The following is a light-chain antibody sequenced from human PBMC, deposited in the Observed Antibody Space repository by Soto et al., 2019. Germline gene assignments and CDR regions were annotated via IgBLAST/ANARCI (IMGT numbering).Light chain of an antibody. Sequence: IVLTQSPATLSLSPGERATLSGRASQSVSSSLAWYQQKPGQAPRLLIYDASNRATGIPGRFSGSGSGTDFTLTISSLEPEDFAVYYCHQYNGWPRTFGQGTKVDIK. CDR3: HQYNGWPRT. J-gene: IGKJ1*01. V-gene: IGKV3-11*01. CDR2: DAS. CDR1: QSVSSS.